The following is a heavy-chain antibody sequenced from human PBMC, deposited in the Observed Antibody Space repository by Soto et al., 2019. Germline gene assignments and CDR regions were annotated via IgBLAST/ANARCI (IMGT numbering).Heavy chain of an antibody. CDR2: IYTSGST. CDR3: ARVEVVVTGDAFDI. CDR1: GGSISSYY. Sequence: SETLSLTCTVSGGSISSYYWSWIRQPAGKGLEWIGRIYTSGSTNYNPSLKSRVTMSIDTSKNQFSLKLSSVTAADTAVYYCARVEVVVTGDAFDIWGQGTMVTVSS. J-gene: IGHJ3*02. V-gene: IGHV4-4*07. D-gene: IGHD2-2*01.